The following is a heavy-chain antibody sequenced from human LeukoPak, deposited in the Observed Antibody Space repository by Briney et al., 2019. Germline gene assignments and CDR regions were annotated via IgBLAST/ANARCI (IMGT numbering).Heavy chain of an antibody. CDR1: GFTFSSYW. D-gene: IGHD5-18*01. V-gene: IGHV3-7*03. CDR2: IKEDGSEK. CDR3: ARGYGSKDY. Sequence: GGSLRLSCAASGFTFSSYWMTWVRQAPGKGLEWVANIKEDGSEKQYVDFVRGRFTISRDNAKNSLYLQMNSLRVEDTAVYYCARGYGSKDYWGQGTLVTVSS. J-gene: IGHJ4*02.